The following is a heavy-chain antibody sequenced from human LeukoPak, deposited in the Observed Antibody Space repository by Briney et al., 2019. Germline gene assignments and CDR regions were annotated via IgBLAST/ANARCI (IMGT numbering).Heavy chain of an antibody. V-gene: IGHV3-30*02. J-gene: IGHJ6*03. D-gene: IGHD2-2*01. CDR3: AKGQYQLQSMDV. CDR1: GFTFSSYG. CDR2: IRYDGSNK. Sequence: GGSLRLSCAASGFTFSSYGMHWVRQAPGKGLEWVAFIRYDGSNKYYADSVKGRFTISRDNSKNTLYLQMNSLRAEDTAVYYCAKGQYQLQSMDVWGKGTTVTISS.